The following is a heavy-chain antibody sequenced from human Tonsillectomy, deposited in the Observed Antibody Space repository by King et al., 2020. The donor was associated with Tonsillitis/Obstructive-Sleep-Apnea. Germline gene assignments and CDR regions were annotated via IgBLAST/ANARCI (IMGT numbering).Heavy chain of an antibody. Sequence: QLVQSGAEVKKPGASVKVSCKASGYTFTSYYMHWVRQAPGQGLEWMGIINPSGGSTSYAQKFQGRVTMTRDTSTSTDYMELSSLRSEDTAVYYCARGGGYQLLWAWFDPWGQGTLVTVSS. CDR3: ARGGGYQLLWAWFDP. D-gene: IGHD2-2*01. J-gene: IGHJ5*02. CDR1: GYTFTSYY. V-gene: IGHV1-46*01. CDR2: INPSGGST.